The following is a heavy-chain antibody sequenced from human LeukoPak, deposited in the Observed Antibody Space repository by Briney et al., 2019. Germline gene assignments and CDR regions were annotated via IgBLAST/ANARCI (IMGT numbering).Heavy chain of an antibody. CDR2: IGTAGDT. J-gene: IGHJ4*02. D-gene: IGHD3-9*01. CDR1: GFTFSSYD. CDR3: ARVALTGYYDY. Sequence: PGGSLRLSCAASGFTFSSYDMHWVRQATGKGLEWVSAIGTAGDTYYPGSVKGRFAISRENAKNSLYLQMNSLRAGDTAVYCCARVALTGYYDYWGQGTLVTVSS. V-gene: IGHV3-13*01.